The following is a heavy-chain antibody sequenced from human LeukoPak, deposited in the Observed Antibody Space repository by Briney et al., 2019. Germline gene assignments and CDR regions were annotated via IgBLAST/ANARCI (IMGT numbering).Heavy chain of an antibody. CDR3: AREGDGGNSGFAY. J-gene: IGHJ4*02. Sequence: PGGSLRLSCAVSGFTFSGYNMNWVRQAPGKGLEWIAYISSTSDIYYADSLKGRFTISRDNAKNSLYLQMNSLRVDDTAVYYCAREGDGGNSGFAYWGQGTLVTVSS. CDR2: ISSTSDI. D-gene: IGHD4-23*01. V-gene: IGHV3-48*01. CDR1: GFTFSGYN.